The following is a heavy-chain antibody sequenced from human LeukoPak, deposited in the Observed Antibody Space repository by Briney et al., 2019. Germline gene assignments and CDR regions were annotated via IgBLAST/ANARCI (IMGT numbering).Heavy chain of an antibody. V-gene: IGHV1-8*02. J-gene: IGHJ2*01. CDR2: MNPNSGNT. CDR1: GYTFTSYD. CDR3: ARSRGGGYFDL. Sequence: ASVKVSCKASGYTFTSYDINWVRQATGQGLEWMGWMNPNSGNTGYAQKFQGRLTMTTDTSTSTAYMELRSLRSDDTAVYYCARSRGGGYFDLWGRGTLVTVSS. D-gene: IGHD3-10*01.